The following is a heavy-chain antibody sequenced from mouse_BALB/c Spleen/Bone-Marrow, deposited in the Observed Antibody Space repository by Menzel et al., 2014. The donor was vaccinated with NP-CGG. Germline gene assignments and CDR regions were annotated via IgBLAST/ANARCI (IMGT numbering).Heavy chain of an antibody. J-gene: IGHJ2*01. CDR1: GFTFSSFG. CDR3: ARSGSSSGYFDY. V-gene: IGHV5-17*02. Sequence: EVQLQESGGGLVQPGGSRKLSCAASGFTFSSFGMHWFRQAPEKGLEWVAYISSGSSTVYYADKVMGRFTISRDNPKNTLFLQMTSLRSEDTAMYYCARSGSSSGYFDYWGQGTTLTVSS. D-gene: IGHD1-1*01. CDR2: ISSGSSTV.